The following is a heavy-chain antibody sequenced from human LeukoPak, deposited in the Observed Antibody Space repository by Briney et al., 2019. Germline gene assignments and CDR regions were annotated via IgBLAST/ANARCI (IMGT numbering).Heavy chain of an antibody. V-gene: IGHV4-34*01. CDR2: INHSGST. CDR1: GGSFSGYY. J-gene: IGHJ4*02. CDR3: ARGDYDFWSGYSFGY. Sequence: SETLSLTCAVYGGSFSGYYWSWIRQPPGKGLEWIGEINHSGSTNYNPSLKSRVTISVDTSKNQFSLKLSSVTAADTAVYYCARGDYDFWSGYSFGYWGQGTLVTVSS. D-gene: IGHD3-3*01.